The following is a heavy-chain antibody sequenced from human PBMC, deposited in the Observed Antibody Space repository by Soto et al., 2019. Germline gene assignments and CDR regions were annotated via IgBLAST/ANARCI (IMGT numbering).Heavy chain of an antibody. D-gene: IGHD4-17*01. Sequence: QVQLQDSGPGQVQPSQTLSLTCTVSGGSIRSGGYYWGWIRQHPEKGLEWIGYIHYSGTTHYNPPLRSRPTISVDTSKNTFSLTLTSMTVADTAIYYCARGRVGLREPIAPFDLWGPGTMVNFSP. CDR1: GGSIRSGGYY. CDR2: IHYSGTT. J-gene: IGHJ3*01. CDR3: ARGRVGLREPIAPFDL. V-gene: IGHV4-31*03.